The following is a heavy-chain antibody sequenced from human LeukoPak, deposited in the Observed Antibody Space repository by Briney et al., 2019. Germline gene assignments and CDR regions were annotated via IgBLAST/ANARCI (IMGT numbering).Heavy chain of an antibody. J-gene: IGHJ4*02. Sequence: GRSLRLSCAASGFTFSSYEMKWVSQAPGKGLGWVSYISNSGSTIYYADSVKGRFAISRDNPKNSLYLQRNSLRAEDTAVYYCASGWYRRFDYWGQGTLVTVSS. V-gene: IGHV3-48*03. CDR2: ISNSGSTI. CDR3: ASGWYRRFDY. D-gene: IGHD6-19*01. CDR1: GFTFSSYE.